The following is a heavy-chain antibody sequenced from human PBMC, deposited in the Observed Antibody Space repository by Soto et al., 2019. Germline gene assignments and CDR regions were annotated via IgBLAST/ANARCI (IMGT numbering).Heavy chain of an antibody. J-gene: IGHJ4*02. V-gene: IGHV1-58*01. D-gene: IGHD4-4*01. CDR2: IVVGSGNT. CDR1: GFTFTISA. CDR3: TRVLSKPSGYYFDF. Sequence: SVKVSCKASGFTFTISAVQWVRQARGQRLEWIGWIVVGSGNTNYAQKFQERVTITRDMSTSTAYMELSSLRSEDTAVYHCTRVLSKPSGYYFDFWGQGTLVTVSS.